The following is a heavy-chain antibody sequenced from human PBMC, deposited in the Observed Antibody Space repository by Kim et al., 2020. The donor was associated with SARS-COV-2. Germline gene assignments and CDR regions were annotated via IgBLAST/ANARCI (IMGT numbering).Heavy chain of an antibody. J-gene: IGHJ6*02. D-gene: IGHD2-2*01. V-gene: IGHV4-59*01. CDR1: GGSISSYY. CDR3: ARGKDIVVVPATEYYYYGMDV. CDR2: IYYSGST. Sequence: SETLSLTCTVSGGSISSYYWSWIRQPPGKGLEWIGYIYYSGSTNYNPSLKSRVTISVDTSKNQFSLKLSSVTAADTAVYYCARGKDIVVVPATEYYYYGMDVWGRGTTVTVSS.